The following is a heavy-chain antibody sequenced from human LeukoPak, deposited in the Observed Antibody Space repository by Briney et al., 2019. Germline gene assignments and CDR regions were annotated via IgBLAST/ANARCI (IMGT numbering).Heavy chain of an antibody. CDR3: AKANYDFWSGYSMHDAFDI. J-gene: IGHJ3*02. CDR1: GFTFSSYA. CDR2: ISGSGGST. Sequence: GGSLRLSCAASGFTFSSYAMSWVRQAPGKGLEWVSAISGSGGSTYYADSVKGRFTISRDNSKNTLYLQMNCLRAEDTAVYYCAKANYDFWSGYSMHDAFDIWGQGTMVTVSS. V-gene: IGHV3-23*01. D-gene: IGHD3-3*01.